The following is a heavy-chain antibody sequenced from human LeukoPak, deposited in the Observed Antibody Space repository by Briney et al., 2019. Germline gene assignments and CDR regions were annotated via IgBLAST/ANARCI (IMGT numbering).Heavy chain of an antibody. CDR2: IYYSGST. D-gene: IGHD2-2*01. Sequence: SETLSLTRTVSGGSISSSSYYWGWIRQPPGKGLEWIGSIYYSGSTYYNPSLKSRVTISVDTSKNQFSLKLSSVTAADTAVYYCARQGYCSSTSCSLFDYWGQGTLVTVSS. V-gene: IGHV4-39*01. J-gene: IGHJ4*02. CDR3: ARQGYCSSTSCSLFDY. CDR1: GGSISSSSYY.